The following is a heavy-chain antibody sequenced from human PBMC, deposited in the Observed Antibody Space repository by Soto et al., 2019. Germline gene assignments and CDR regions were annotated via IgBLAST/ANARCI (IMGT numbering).Heavy chain of an antibody. V-gene: IGHV1-18*04. J-gene: IGHJ6*02. Sequence: ASVKVSCKASGYTFTSYGISWVRQAPGQGLEWMGWISAYNGNTNYAQKLQGRVTLTTDTSSSTAYLELRSLRYDDPSVYYCARSSAPEIHYYYGMDVRGQGTTVTVSS. CDR1: GYTFTSYG. CDR2: ISAYNGNT. CDR3: ARSSAPEIHYYYGMDV. D-gene: IGHD1-26*01.